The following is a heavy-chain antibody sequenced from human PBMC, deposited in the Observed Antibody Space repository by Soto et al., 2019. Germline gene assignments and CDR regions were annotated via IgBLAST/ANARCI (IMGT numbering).Heavy chain of an antibody. V-gene: IGHV5-10-1*01. D-gene: IGHD6-19*01. J-gene: IGHJ4*02. CDR1: GYTFSGHW. CDR2: IDPSDSYI. CDR3: ARHGAAIWLGY. Sequence: GESLKISCKTSGYTFSGHWISWVRQVPGKGLQWMGNIDPSDSYINYNPAFRGHVPFSVDKPNSTAYLHWRSLGPSDTAIYYCARHGAAIWLGYWGQGTLVTVSS.